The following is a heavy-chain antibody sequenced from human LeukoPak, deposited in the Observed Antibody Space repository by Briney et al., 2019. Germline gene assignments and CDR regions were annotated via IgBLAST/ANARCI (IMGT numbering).Heavy chain of an antibody. CDR2: IKQDGSEK. Sequence: GGSLRLSCAASGFTFSSYWMNWVRQAPGKGLEWVANIKQDGSEKYYVDSVKGRFTISRDNAKNSLYLQMNSLRAEDTAVYYCARVSRIAAAGLFDYWGQGTLVTVSS. CDR3: ARVSRIAAAGLFDY. J-gene: IGHJ4*02. D-gene: IGHD6-13*01. CDR1: GFTFSSYW. V-gene: IGHV3-7*01.